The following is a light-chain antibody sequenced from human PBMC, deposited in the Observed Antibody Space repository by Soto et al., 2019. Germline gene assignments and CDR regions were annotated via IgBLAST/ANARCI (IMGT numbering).Light chain of an antibody. J-gene: IGKJ1*01. V-gene: IGKV3-20*01. CDR3: QHYNNWPET. CDR2: GAS. CDR1: QSVSNNY. Sequence: EIVLTQSPGTLSLSPGERATLSCRASQSVSNNYLAWYQQKPGQAPRLLIYGASSRAADIPDRFSGSGSGTDFTLTINRLEPEDFAVYYCQHYNNWPETFGQGTKVDI.